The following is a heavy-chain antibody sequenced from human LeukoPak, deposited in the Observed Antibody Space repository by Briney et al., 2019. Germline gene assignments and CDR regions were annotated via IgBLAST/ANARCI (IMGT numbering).Heavy chain of an antibody. V-gene: IGHV3-66*01. Sequence: GGSLRLSCAASGFTFSSYAMSWVRQAPGKGLEWVSVIYSGGSTYYADSVKGRFTISRDNSKNTLYLQMNSLRAEDTAVYYCARDGDSSFGYFDYWGQGTLVTVSS. J-gene: IGHJ4*02. CDR2: IYSGGST. CDR1: GFTFSSYA. CDR3: ARDGDSSFGYFDY. D-gene: IGHD3-22*01.